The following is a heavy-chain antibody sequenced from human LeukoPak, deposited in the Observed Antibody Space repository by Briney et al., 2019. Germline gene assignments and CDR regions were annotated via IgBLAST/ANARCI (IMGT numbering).Heavy chain of an antibody. CDR3: LVPAAMDDY. V-gene: IGHV3-30*03. D-gene: IGHD2-2*01. CDR1: GFTFSSYG. J-gene: IGHJ4*02. Sequence: GRSLRLSCAASGFTFSSYGMHWVRQAPGKGLEWVAVISYDGSNKYYADSVKGRFTISRDNSKNTLYLQMNSLRAEDTAVYYSLVPAAMDDYWGQGTLVTVSS. CDR2: ISYDGSNK.